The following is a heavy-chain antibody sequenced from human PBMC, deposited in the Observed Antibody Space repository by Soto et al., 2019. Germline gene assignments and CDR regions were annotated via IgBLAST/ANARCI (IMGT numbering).Heavy chain of an antibody. Sequence: EVQLVESGGGLVKPGGSQRLSCAASGFNFNSYTINWVRQAPGKRLEWLSSISSSGYIFSTDSVRGRFTISRDNAKNSVYLQINSLRAEDTAVYFCARDRSGGSCYPGMDVWGQGTTVTVSS. J-gene: IGHJ6*02. CDR1: GFNFNSYT. CDR3: ARDRSGGSCYPGMDV. D-gene: IGHD2-15*01. V-gene: IGHV3-21*01. CDR2: ISSSGYI.